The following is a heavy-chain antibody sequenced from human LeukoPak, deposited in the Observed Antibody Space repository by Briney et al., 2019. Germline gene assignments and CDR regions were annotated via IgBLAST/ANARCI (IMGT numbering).Heavy chain of an antibody. Sequence: TSETLSLTCAVYGGSFSGYYWSWIRQPPGKGLEWIGEINHSGSTNYNPSLKSRVTISVDTSKNQFSLKLSSVTAADTAVYYCARAYYGSGSPLRYFDYWGQGTLVTVSS. V-gene: IGHV4-34*01. J-gene: IGHJ4*02. CDR3: ARAYYGSGSPLRYFDY. CDR1: GGSFSGYY. D-gene: IGHD3-10*01. CDR2: INHSGST.